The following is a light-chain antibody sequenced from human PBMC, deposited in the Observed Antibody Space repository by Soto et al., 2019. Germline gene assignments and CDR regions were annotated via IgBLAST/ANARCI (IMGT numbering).Light chain of an antibody. CDR1: SGHSSYA. CDR3: QTWGTGIVV. CDR2: LNSDGSH. J-gene: IGLJ2*01. V-gene: IGLV4-69*01. Sequence: QSVLTQSPSASASVGASVKLTCTLSSGHSSYAIAWHQQQPEKGPRYLMKLNSDGSHSKGDGIPDRFSGCSSAAERYLTISSLQSEDEADYYCQTWGTGIVVFGGGTKLTVL.